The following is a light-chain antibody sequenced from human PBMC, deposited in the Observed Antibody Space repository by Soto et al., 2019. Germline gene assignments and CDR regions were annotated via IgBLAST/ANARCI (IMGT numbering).Light chain of an antibody. CDR3: QQSYSTPT. Sequence: DIQMTQSPSSLSASVGDRVTITCRASQTISTYLNWYQQKPGRAPKLLISSASSLQSGVPSRFSGSGSGTDFILTISSLQPEDVATYSCQQSYSTPTFGGGTKVEIK. J-gene: IGKJ4*01. CDR2: SAS. V-gene: IGKV1-39*01. CDR1: QTISTY.